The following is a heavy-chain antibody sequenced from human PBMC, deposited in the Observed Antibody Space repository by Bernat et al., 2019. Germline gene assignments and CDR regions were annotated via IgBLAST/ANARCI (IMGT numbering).Heavy chain of an antibody. Sequence: QVQLVESGGGVVQPGRSLRLSCAASGFTFSSYGMHWVRQAPGKGLEWVAVISYDGSNKYYADSVEGRFTITRDNSKNALYLQMNSLRAEDTAVYYCTGDFDYWGQGTLVTVSS. CDR3: TGDFDY. CDR2: ISYDGSNK. J-gene: IGHJ4*02. CDR1: GFTFSSYG. V-gene: IGHV3-30*03.